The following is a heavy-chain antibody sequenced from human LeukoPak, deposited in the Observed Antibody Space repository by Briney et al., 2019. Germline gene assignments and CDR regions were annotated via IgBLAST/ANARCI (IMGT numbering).Heavy chain of an antibody. J-gene: IGHJ4*02. CDR1: GFTFDDYA. CDR3: AKDKVTYGSGSFLFDY. Sequence: GRSLRLSCAASGFTFDDYAMHWVRQAPGKGLEWVSGISWNSGSIGYADSVKGRFTISRDNAKNSLYLQMNSLRAEDTALYYCAKDKVTYGSGSFLFDYWGQGTLVTVSS. CDR2: ISWNSGSI. V-gene: IGHV3-9*01. D-gene: IGHD3-10*01.